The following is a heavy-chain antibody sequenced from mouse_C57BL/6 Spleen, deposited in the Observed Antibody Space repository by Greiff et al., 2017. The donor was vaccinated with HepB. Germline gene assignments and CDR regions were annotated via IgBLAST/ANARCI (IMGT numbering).Heavy chain of an antibody. D-gene: IGHD3-2*02. V-gene: IGHV1-76*01. CDR1: GYTFTDYY. CDR2: IYPGSGNT. Sequence: VQLKESGAELVRPGASVKLSCKASGYTFTDYYINWVKQRPGQGLEWIARIYPGSGNTYYNEKFKGKATLTAEKSSSTAYMQLSSLTSEDSAVYFCARSVSSGYGFAYWGQGTLVTVSA. J-gene: IGHJ3*01. CDR3: ARSVSSGYGFAY.